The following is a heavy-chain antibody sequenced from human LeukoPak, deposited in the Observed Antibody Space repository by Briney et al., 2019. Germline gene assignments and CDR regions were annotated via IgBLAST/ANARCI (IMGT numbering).Heavy chain of an antibody. V-gene: IGHV4-34*01. CDR3: ARGVVLGRAPYGSGIYGYYYGMDV. CDR1: GGSFSGYY. J-gene: IGHJ6*02. CDR2: INHSGST. D-gene: IGHD3-10*01. Sequence: SETLSLTCAVYGGSFSGYYWSWIRQRPGKGLEWIGEINHSGSTNYNPSLKSRVTISVDTSKNQFSLKLSSVTAADTAVYYCARGVVLGRAPYGSGIYGYYYGMDVWGQGTTVTVSS.